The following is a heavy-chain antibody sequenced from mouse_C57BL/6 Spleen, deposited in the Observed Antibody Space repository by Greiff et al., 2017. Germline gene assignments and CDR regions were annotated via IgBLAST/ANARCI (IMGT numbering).Heavy chain of an antibody. CDR2: INPSSGYT. CDR3: ARDGNPTQGFAY. V-gene: IGHV1-4*01. J-gene: IGHJ3*01. Sequence: QVQLQQSGAELARPGASVKMSCQASGYTFTSYTMHWVKQRPGQGLEWIGYINPSSGYTKYNQKFKDKATLTADKSSSTAYMQLSSLTSEDSAVYYCARDGNPTQGFAYWGQGTLVTVSA. D-gene: IGHD2-3*01. CDR1: GYTFTSYT.